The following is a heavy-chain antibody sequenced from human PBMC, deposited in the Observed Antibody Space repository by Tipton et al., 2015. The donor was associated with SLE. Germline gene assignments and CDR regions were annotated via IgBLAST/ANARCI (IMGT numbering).Heavy chain of an antibody. V-gene: IGHV4-59*01. CDR1: GGSIIGYY. CDR3: ARVNYWRSSGAFDI. D-gene: IGHD5-24*01. Sequence: TLSLTCTVSGGSIIGYYWSWIRQPPGKGLEWVGYSYYSGNTNYNPSLKSRVTISVDTSKNQLSLKLSSVVAADTAVYYYARVNYWRSSGAFDIWGQGTMVTVSS. CDR2: SYYSGNT. J-gene: IGHJ3*02.